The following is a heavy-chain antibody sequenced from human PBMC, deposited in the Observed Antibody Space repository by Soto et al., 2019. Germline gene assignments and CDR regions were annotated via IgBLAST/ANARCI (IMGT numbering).Heavy chain of an antibody. V-gene: IGHV4-4*02. CDR1: GGSISSSNW. Sequence: SETLSLTCAVSGGSISSSNWWSWVRQPPGKGLEWIGEIYYSGSTNYNPSLKSRVTISVDTSKNQFSLKLSSVTAADTAVYYCASGPYVVTAIPYYYGMDVWGQGTTVTVSS. CDR2: IYYSGST. J-gene: IGHJ6*02. D-gene: IGHD2-21*02. CDR3: ASGPYVVTAIPYYYGMDV.